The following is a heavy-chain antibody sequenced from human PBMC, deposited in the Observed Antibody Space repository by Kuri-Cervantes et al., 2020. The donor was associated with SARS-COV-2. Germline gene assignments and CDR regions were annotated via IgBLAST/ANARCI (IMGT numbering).Heavy chain of an antibody. D-gene: IGHD2-2*01. CDR1: GFTFSSYS. V-gene: IGHV3-21*01. Sequence: GGSLRLSCAASGFTFSSYSMNWVRQAPGKGLEWVSSISSSSSYIYYADSVKGRFTISRDNAKNSLYLQMNSLRAEDTAVYYCAKDQDADVVPDYWGQGTLVTVSS. CDR2: ISSSSSYI. J-gene: IGHJ4*02. CDR3: AKDQDADVVPDY.